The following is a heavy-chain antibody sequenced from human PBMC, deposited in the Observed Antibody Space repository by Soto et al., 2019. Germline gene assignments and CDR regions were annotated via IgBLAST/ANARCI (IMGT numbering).Heavy chain of an antibody. V-gene: IGHV1-69*01. CDR3: ARPDEGGYSSNHHYYYALDV. J-gene: IGHJ6*02. Sequence: QVQLVQSGAEVKKPGSSVKVSCKASGGTFRSYSISWVRQAPGQGLEWMGGIIPIFDITNYAQKFQGRVTITADESTSTAYMELSSLGSDDTAVYYCARPDEGGYSSNHHYYYALDVWGQWTTVTV. D-gene: IGHD3-22*01. CDR1: GGTFRSYS. CDR2: IIPIFDIT.